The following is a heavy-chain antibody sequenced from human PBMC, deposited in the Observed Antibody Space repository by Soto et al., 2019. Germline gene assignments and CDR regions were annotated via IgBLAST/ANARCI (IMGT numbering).Heavy chain of an antibody. CDR3: AKGHYDSSGYYSEPFDY. CDR1: GFTFSSYA. V-gene: IGHV3-23*01. Sequence: EEQLLESGGGLVQPGGSLRLSCAASGFTFSSYAMSWVRQAPGKGLEWVSAISGSGGSTYYADSVKGRFTISRDNSKNTLYLHMNSLRAEDTAVYYCAKGHYDSSGYYSEPFDYWGQGTLVTVSS. CDR2: ISGSGGST. D-gene: IGHD3-22*01. J-gene: IGHJ4*02.